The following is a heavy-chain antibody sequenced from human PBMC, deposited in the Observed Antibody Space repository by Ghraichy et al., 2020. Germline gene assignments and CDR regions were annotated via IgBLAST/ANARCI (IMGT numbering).Heavy chain of an antibody. D-gene: IGHD1-14*01. CDR1: GFTFSDHY. V-gene: IGHV3-72*01. CDR3: VRTTRLTEMDV. J-gene: IGHJ6*04. Sequence: GGSLRLSCATSGFTFSDHYMEWVRQAPGKGLEWVARSRNKANSYTTEYAASVKGRFTISRDDSKNSLYVQMNSLKTEDTAVYYCVRTTRLTEMDVWGKGTTVIVSS. CDR2: SRNKANSYTT.